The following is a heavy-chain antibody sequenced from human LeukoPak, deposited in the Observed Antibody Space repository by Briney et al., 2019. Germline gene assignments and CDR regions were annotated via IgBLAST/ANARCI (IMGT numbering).Heavy chain of an antibody. CDR1: GFSFSSNA. CDR2: ISYDGTNK. V-gene: IGHV3-30-3*01. Sequence: GGSLRLSCAASGFSFSSNAMHWVRQAPGKGLEWVAVISYDGTNKYYADSVKGRFTISRDNSKNTLYLQMNSLRAEDTAVYYCASRYCGRTTCSPPFDYWRQATQPTVSS. D-gene: IGHD2-2*01. J-gene: IGHJ4*02. CDR3: ASRYCGRTTCSPPFDY.